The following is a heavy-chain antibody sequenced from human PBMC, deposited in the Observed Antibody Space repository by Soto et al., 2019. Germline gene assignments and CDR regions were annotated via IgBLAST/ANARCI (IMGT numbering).Heavy chain of an antibody. V-gene: IGHV1-24*01. D-gene: IGHD3-22*01. CDR1: GYTLTELS. CDR3: ATNYYDSSGYFQFLDY. Sequence: ASVKVSCTVSGYTLTELSMHWVRQAPGKGLEWMGGFDPEDGETIYAQKFQGRVTMTEDTSTDTAYMELSSLRSEDTAVYYCATNYYDSSGYFQFLDYWGQGTLVTVSS. J-gene: IGHJ4*02. CDR2: FDPEDGET.